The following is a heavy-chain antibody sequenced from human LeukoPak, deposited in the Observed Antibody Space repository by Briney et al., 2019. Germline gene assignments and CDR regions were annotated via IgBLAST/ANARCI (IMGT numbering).Heavy chain of an antibody. D-gene: IGHD3-3*01. J-gene: IGHJ5*02. V-gene: IGHV4-59*08. Sequence: AETLSLTCTVSGVSISSYYWSWIRQPPGKGLEWIGYIYYSGSTNYNPSLKSRVTISVDTSKNQYSVKLSSVTAADTAVYYCARIYDFWSGYYTGPLFDPWGQGTLVTVSS. CDR1: GVSISSYY. CDR3: ARIYDFWSGYYTGPLFDP. CDR2: IYYSGST.